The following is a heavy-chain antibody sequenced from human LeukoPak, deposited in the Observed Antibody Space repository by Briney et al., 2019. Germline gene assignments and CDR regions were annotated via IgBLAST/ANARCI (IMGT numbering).Heavy chain of an antibody. Sequence: ASVKVSCKASGYTFTSYGISWVRQAPGQGLEWMGWISAYNGNTNYAQKLQGRVSMTTDTSTSTAYMVLRSLRSDDTAVYYCARDGVVVSGEDAFDIWGQGTMVTVSS. CDR3: ARDGVVVSGEDAFDI. CDR1: GYTFTSYG. J-gene: IGHJ3*02. D-gene: IGHD3-22*01. CDR2: ISAYNGNT. V-gene: IGHV1-18*01.